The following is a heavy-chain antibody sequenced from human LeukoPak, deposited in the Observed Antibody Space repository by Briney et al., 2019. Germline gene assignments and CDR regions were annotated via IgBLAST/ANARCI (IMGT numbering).Heavy chain of an antibody. J-gene: IGHJ4*02. CDR2: IRYDGSNK. CDR1: GFTFSSYG. V-gene: IGHV3-30*02. D-gene: IGHD1-26*01. Sequence: PGGSLRLSCAASGFTFSSYGMHWVRKAPGKGLEWVAFIRYDGSNKYYADSVRGRFTISRDNSKNTLYLQMNSLRAEDTAVYYCAKEISSIVGATEYFDYWGQGTLVTVSS. CDR3: AKEISSIVGATEYFDY.